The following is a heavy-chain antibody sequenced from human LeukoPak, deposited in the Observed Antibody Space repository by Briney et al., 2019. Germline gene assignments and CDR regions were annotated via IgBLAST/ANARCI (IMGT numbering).Heavy chain of an antibody. CDR2: IGSDGDST. Sequence: PGGSLRPSCSASGFTFSSLGMHWVRQAPGKGLEHVSTIGSDGDSTYYADSVKDRFTISRDNSKNALYLQMTSLRPEDSAVYYCVSPVFINYWGQGTLVTVSS. CDR1: GFTFSSLG. J-gene: IGHJ4*01. V-gene: IGHV3-64D*06. CDR3: VSPVFINY. D-gene: IGHD1-14*01.